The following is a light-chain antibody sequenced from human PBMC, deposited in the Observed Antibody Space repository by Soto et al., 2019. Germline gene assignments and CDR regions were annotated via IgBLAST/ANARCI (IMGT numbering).Light chain of an antibody. CDR1: QSVSSIY. Sequence: ETVLTQSPGTLSLSPGERATLSCRASQSVSSIYLAWYQQKPGQAPRLLIYGASSRATGIPDRFSGSGSGTDFTLTISRLEPEDFAVYYCQQYGSSPNTFGQGTKLEIK. CDR3: QQYGSSPNT. CDR2: GAS. V-gene: IGKV3-20*01. J-gene: IGKJ2*01.